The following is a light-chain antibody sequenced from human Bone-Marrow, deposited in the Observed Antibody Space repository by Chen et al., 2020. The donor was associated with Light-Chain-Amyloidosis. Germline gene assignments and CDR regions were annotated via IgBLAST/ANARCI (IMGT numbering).Light chain of an antibody. J-gene: IGLJ2*01. CDR1: DLPTKY. CDR2: RDT. Sequence: SYELTQPPSVSLSPGQTARITCSGDDLPTKYAYGYQQKPGQAPVLLIHRDTERPSGISGRFSGSSSGKTAALPISRVQAEDEADYNCQSADSSGNYEVIFGGGTKLTVL. V-gene: IGLV3-25*03. CDR3: QSADSSGNYEVI.